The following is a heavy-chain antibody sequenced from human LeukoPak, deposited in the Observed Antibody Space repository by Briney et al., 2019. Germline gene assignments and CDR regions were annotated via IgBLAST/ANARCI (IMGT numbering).Heavy chain of an antibody. V-gene: IGHV1-69*13. D-gene: IGHD3-10*01. J-gene: IGHJ3*01. CDR3: ARDYYGSGSYAFDV. Sequence: SVKVSCKASGGTFSSYAINWVRQAPGQGLEWMGGIIPIFGTATYAQKFQGRVTIIADESTSTAYMELSSLRSEDTAVYYCARDYYGSGSYAFDVWGQGTMVTVSS. CDR2: IIPIFGTA. CDR1: GGTFSSYA.